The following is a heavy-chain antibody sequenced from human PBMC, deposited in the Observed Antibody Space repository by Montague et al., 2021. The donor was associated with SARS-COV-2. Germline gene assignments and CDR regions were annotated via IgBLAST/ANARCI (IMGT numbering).Heavy chain of an antibody. Sequence: SLRLSCAASGFTFSTYWMYWIRQVPGKGLAWVSRINPDGDATTYADSVKGRFTISRDSSKNILYLQMNSLRGEDTAVYYCARSNLHDYADYWGRGNLVTVSS. D-gene: IGHD4/OR15-4a*01. V-gene: IGHV3-74*01. CDR1: GFTFSTYW. CDR3: ARSNLHDYADY. CDR2: INPDGDAT. J-gene: IGHJ4*02.